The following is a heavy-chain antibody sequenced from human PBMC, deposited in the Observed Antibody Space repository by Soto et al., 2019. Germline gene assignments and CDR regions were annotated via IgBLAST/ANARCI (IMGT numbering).Heavy chain of an antibody. D-gene: IGHD3-10*01. CDR1: GYTFTNYA. Sequence: QVQLVQSGAEVKKPGASVKVSCKASGYTFTNYAMHWVRQAPGKRLEWMGWINAGNGNTKYSQKFQGRVTITRDTSASTAYMELRSLRSEDTAVYYGARGPLLWGDVWVQGTTVTVSS. CDR2: INAGNGNT. J-gene: IGHJ6*02. CDR3: ARGPLLWGDV. V-gene: IGHV1-3*01.